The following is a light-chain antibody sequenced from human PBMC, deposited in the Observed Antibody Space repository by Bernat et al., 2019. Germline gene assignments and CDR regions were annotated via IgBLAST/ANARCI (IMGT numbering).Light chain of an antibody. CDR1: HHINNY. CDR3: QQRSDWPPYT. J-gene: IGKJ2*01. V-gene: IGKV3-11*01. Sequence: EIVLTQSPATLSLSPGERATLSCRASHHINNYLAWYQQKPGQAPRLLIYDASNRATGIPARFSGSGSATDYTLTISSLEPEDFAVYYCQQRSDWPPYTFGQGTKLDIK. CDR2: DAS.